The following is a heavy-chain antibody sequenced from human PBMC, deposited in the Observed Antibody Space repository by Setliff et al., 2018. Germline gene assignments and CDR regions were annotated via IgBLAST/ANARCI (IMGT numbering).Heavy chain of an antibody. Sequence: PGGSLGLSCAASGFTFSSYWMHWVRQAPGKGLVWVSRINSDGSSTSYADSVKGRFTVSRDNAKNTLYLQMNSLRAEDTAVYYCARRVDTISGDHHIDYWGQGTLVTVSS. CDR1: GFTFSSYW. J-gene: IGHJ4*02. D-gene: IGHD3-3*01. CDR3: ARRVDTISGDHHIDY. V-gene: IGHV3-74*01. CDR2: INSDGSST.